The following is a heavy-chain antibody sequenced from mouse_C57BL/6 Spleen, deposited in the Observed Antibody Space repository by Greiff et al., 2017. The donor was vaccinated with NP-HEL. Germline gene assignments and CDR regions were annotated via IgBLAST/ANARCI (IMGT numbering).Heavy chain of an antibody. Sequence: EVQLQQSGPELVKPGASVKIPCKASGYTFTDYNMDWVKQSHGKSLEWIGDINPNNGGTIYNQKFKGKATLTVDKSSSTAYMELRSLTSEDTAVYYCARFYYGNYGAMDYWGQGTSVTVSS. CDR2: INPNNGGT. J-gene: IGHJ4*01. CDR1: GYTFTDYN. D-gene: IGHD2-1*01. V-gene: IGHV1-18*01. CDR3: ARFYYGNYGAMDY.